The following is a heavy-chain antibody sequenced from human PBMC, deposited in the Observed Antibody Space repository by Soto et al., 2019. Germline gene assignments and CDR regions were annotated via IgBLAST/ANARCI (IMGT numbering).Heavy chain of an antibody. CDR3: AKEGSITIVGVVTGSYFDY. V-gene: IGHV3-23*01. Sequence: GGSLRLSCAASGFTFSSYAMSWVRQAPGKGLEWVSAISGSGGSTYYADSVKGRFTISRDNSKNTLYLQMNSLRAEDTAVYYCAKEGSITIVGVVTGSYFDYWGQGTLVTVSS. J-gene: IGHJ4*02. CDR2: ISGSGGST. D-gene: IGHD3-3*01. CDR1: GFTFSSYA.